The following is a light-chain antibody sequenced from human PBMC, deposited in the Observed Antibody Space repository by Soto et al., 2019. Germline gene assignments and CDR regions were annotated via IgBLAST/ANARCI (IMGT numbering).Light chain of an antibody. Sequence: EIVLTQSPATLSLSPGESATLSCRASQSVSSYLAWYQQKPGQAPRLLIYDASNRATGIPARFSGSGSGTDFTLTITSLEPEDVAVYYCQQRVNWPLTFGQGTKVEIK. V-gene: IGKV3-11*01. CDR2: DAS. CDR3: QQRVNWPLT. CDR1: QSVSSY. J-gene: IGKJ1*01.